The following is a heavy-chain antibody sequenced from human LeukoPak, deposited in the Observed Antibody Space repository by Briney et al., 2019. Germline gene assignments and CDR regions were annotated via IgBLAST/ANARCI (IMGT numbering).Heavy chain of an antibody. J-gene: IGHJ4*02. CDR2: ISAYNGNT. D-gene: IGHD3-3*01. CDR3: VRVHDFWSGYYTEFDY. Sequence: ASVKVSCKASGYTFTSYGISWVRQAPGQGLEWMGWISAYNGNTNYAQKLQGRVTMTTDTSTSTAYMGLRSLRSDDTAVYYCVRVHDFWSGYYTEFDYWGQGTLVTVSS. V-gene: IGHV1-18*01. CDR1: GYTFTSYG.